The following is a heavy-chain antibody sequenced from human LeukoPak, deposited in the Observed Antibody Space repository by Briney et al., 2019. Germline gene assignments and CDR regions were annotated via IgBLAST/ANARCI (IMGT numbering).Heavy chain of an antibody. CDR3: ARLRGFGVITAYYYAMDV. D-gene: IGHD3-3*01. Sequence: SETLSLTCAVSGGSISSSNWWSWVRQPPGKGLEWIGEIYHGGSTNYNPSLKSRVTISLDTSKSQFSLKLSSVTAADTAVYYCARLRGFGVITAYYYAMDVWGQGTTVTVSS. J-gene: IGHJ6*02. CDR1: GGSISSSNW. V-gene: IGHV4-4*02. CDR2: IYHGGST.